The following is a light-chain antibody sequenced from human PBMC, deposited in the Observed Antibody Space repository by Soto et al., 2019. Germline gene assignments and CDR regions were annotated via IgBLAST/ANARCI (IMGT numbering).Light chain of an antibody. V-gene: IGLV2-11*01. CDR2: DVS. J-gene: IGLJ1*01. CDR3: CSYAGSYTFV. Sequence: QSVLTQPRSVSGSPGQSVTISCTGTSSDVGGYNYVSWYQQHPGKAPKLMIYDVSKRPPGVPDRFSGSKSGNTASLTISGLQAEDEADYYCCSYAGSYTFVFGNGTKGTVL. CDR1: SSDVGGYNY.